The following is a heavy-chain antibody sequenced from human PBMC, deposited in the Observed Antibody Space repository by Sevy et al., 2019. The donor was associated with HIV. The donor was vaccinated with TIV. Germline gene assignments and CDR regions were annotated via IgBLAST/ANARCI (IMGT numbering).Heavy chain of an antibody. V-gene: IGHV1-24*01. CDR3: AVVGLRYCIRFSCSQGAWFNP. J-gene: IGHJ5*02. D-gene: IGHD2-15*01. Sequence: ASVKVSCKVSGYSLTKLSIHWVRQGPGKGLEWMGDFDVQDGETIYAKKYQGRLKMTVDTNTDTAYNELSRLTSEDTAVIYCAVVGLRYCIRFSCSQGAWFNPWGQGSLVTVSS. CDR2: FDVQDGET. CDR1: GYSLTKLS.